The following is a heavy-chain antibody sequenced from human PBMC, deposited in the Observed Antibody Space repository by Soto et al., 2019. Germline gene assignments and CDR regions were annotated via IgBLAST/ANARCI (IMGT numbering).Heavy chain of an antibody. V-gene: IGHV3-23*01. CDR3: ATGGAPFYYYYGMDV. CDR2: ISGSGGST. CDR1: GFTFSSYA. J-gene: IGHJ6*02. D-gene: IGHD3-10*01. Sequence: LRLSCAASGFTFSSYAMSWVRQAPGKGLEWVSAISGSGGSTYYADSVKGRFTISRDNSKNTLYLQMNSLRAEDTAVYYCATGGAPFYYYYGMDVWGQGTTVTVSS.